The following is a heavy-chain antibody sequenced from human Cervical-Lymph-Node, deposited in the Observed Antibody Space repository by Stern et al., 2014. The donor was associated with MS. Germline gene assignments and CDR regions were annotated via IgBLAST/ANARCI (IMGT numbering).Heavy chain of an antibody. CDR1: GGSFSNSP. D-gene: IGHD4-23*01. CDR3: ATERTSEVTDYFDF. V-gene: IGHV1-69*09. CDR2: IIPIVGFP. J-gene: IGHJ4*01. Sequence: VQLEESGAEVRKPGSSVRVSCKASGGSFSNSPISWLRQAPGQVFEWMGRIIPIVGFPNYAQKFEGRVTITADKSTSTAYMELSSLTSQDTAIYYCATERTSEVTDYFDFWGHGSLVTVSS.